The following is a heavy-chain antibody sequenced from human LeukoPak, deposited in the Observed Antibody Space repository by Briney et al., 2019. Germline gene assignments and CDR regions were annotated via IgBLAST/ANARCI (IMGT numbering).Heavy chain of an antibody. V-gene: IGHV3-21*01. Sequence: AGGSLRLSCAASGFTFSSYSMNWVRQAPGKGLEWVSSISSSSSYIYYADSVKGRFTISRDNAKNSLYLQMNSLRAEDTAVYYCARDRDIAAAGPFDYWGQGTLVTVSS. CDR3: ARDRDIAAAGPFDY. D-gene: IGHD6-13*01. CDR1: GFTFSSYS. CDR2: ISSSSSYI. J-gene: IGHJ4*02.